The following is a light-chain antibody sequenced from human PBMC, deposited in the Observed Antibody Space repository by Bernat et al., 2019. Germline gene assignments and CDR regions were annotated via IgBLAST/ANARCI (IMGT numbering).Light chain of an antibody. CDR1: SSDVGAYDY. CDR3: SSYTNGITVS. V-gene: IGLV2-14*03. CDR2: DVS. Sequence: QSALTQPASVSGSPGQSITISCTGTSSDVGAYDYVSWYQHHPGKAPKLLIYDVSTRSSGVSDRFSGSKSGNTASLTISGLQAEDESDYDCSSYTNGITVSFGGGTKLTVL. J-gene: IGLJ2*01.